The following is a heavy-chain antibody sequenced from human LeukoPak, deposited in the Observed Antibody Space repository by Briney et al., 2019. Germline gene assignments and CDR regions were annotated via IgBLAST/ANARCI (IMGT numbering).Heavy chain of an antibody. Sequence: SETLPLTCTVSGGSISSSSYYWGWIRQPPGKGLEWIGSIYYSGSTYYNPSLKSRVTISVDTSKNQFSLKLSSVTAADTAVYYCARQSRYSSSWYPYWGQGTLVTVSS. CDR2: IYYSGST. CDR1: GGSISSSSYY. D-gene: IGHD6-13*01. V-gene: IGHV4-39*01. CDR3: ARQSRYSSSWYPY. J-gene: IGHJ4*02.